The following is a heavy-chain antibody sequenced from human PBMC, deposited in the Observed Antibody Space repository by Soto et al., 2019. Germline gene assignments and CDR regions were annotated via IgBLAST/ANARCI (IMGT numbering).Heavy chain of an antibody. CDR3: ARDRQMGGYSSPDY. J-gene: IGHJ4*02. V-gene: IGHV3-33*01. D-gene: IGHD4-4*01. CDR1: GFTFSSYG. CDR2: IWYDGSNE. Sequence: GGSLRLSCAASGFTFSSYGMHWVRQAPGKGPEWVAHIWYDGSNEFYADSVKGRFTISRDNSKNMLYLQMNSLRADDTAVYYCARDRQMGGYSSPDYWGQGTLVTVSS.